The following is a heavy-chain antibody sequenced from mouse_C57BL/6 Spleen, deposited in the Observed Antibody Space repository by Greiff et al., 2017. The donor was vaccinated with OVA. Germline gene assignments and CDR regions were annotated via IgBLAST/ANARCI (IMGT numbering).Heavy chain of an antibody. CDR1: GYTFTSYW. J-gene: IGHJ4*01. V-gene: IGHV1-5*01. Sequence: EVQLQQSGTVLARPGASVKMSCKTSGYTFTSYWMHWVKQRPGQGLEWIGAIYPGNSDTSYNQKFKGKAKLTAVTSASTAYMELSSLTNEDSAVYYCTRNGYHYYAMDYWGQGTSVTVSS. CDR3: TRNGYHYYAMDY. CDR2: IYPGNSDT. D-gene: IGHD2-2*01.